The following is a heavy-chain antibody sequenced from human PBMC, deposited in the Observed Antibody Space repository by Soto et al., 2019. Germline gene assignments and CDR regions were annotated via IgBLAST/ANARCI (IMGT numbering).Heavy chain of an antibody. CDR1: GYTFTTFG. Sequence: QVQLVQSGVEVKKSGASVKVSCKASGYTFTTFGISWVRQAPGQGLEWMGWISTYNGDTNYAQKFQDRVTMTTDTSTNPVYMELRSLRSDDTAVYYYGMDVWGQGTTVTVSS. V-gene: IGHV1-18*01. J-gene: IGHJ6*02. CDR3: GMDV. CDR2: ISTYNGDT.